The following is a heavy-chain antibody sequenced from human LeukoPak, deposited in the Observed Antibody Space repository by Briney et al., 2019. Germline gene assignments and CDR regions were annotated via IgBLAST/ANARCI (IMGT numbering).Heavy chain of an antibody. CDR3: AREVSWYYFDY. D-gene: IGHD6-13*01. CDR2: VSYDGSNT. V-gene: IGHV3-30*09. Sequence: GGSLRLSCAASGFSFGGYAIHWVRQAPGKGLEWVAVVSYDGSNTYYADSVKGRFAISRDNSKETLYLQMNSLRGDDTAVYYCAREVSWYYFDYWGQGILVTVSS. CDR1: GFSFGGYA. J-gene: IGHJ4*02.